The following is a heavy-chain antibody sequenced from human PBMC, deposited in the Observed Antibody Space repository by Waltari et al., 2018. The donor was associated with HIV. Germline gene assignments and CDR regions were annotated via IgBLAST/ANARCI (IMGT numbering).Heavy chain of an antibody. CDR1: GFKFDDYA. CDR3: SGGPMYNWFDP. Sequence: EVQLVESGGGLVQPGRSLRLSCTASGFKFDDYAMHWVRQPPGKGLEWVSSISWHSTRITYADSLKGRFTISRDNAKKSLYLQMDSLRPEDTAFYYCSGGPMYNWFDPWGQGTLVTVSS. CDR2: ISWHSTRI. J-gene: IGHJ5*02. D-gene: IGHD3-10*02. V-gene: IGHV3-9*01.